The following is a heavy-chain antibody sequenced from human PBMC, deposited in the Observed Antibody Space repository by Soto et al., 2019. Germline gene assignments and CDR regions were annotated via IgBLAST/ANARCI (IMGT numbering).Heavy chain of an antibody. CDR3: ASHGYYYGSGSFDF. D-gene: IGHD3-10*01. J-gene: IGHJ4*02. CDR1: GYSFTSFW. Sequence: EVQLVQSGAEVKKPGESLRISCKGSGYSFTSFWISWVRQMPGKGLEWMGRIDPVDSYTNYSPSFQGHVTISADKSSRTAYMQGRSLKASDTAMYYCASHGYYYGSGSFDFWGQGNLVTVSS. CDR2: IDPVDSYT. V-gene: IGHV5-10-1*03.